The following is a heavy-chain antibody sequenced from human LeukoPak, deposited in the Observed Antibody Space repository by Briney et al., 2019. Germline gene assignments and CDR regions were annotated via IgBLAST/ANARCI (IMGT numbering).Heavy chain of an antibody. D-gene: IGHD1-26*01. CDR1: GFTFSSNS. CDR3: ARDPYSGSYGDYYYYYMDV. CDR2: ITTSSSYI. V-gene: IGHV3-21*01. Sequence: AGGSLRLSCAASGFTFSSNSMNWVRQAPGKGLEWVSSITTSSSYIYYADSVKGRFTISRDNAKNSLYLQMNSLRDEDTAVYYCARDPYSGSYGDYYYYYMDVWGKGTTVTISS. J-gene: IGHJ6*03.